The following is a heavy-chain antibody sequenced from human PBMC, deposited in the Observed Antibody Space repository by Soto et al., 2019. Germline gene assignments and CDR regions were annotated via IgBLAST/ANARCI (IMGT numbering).Heavy chain of an antibody. J-gene: IGHJ4*02. D-gene: IGHD3-9*01. CDR1: GFTFSGYG. CDR2: ISDDGSNQ. V-gene: IGHV3-30*18. Sequence: QVQLVESGGGVVQPGRSLRLSCAASGFTFSGYGMHWVRQAPGKGLEWVAVISDDGSNQYYGDFVRGRFTISRDNTENTLYLQMNSLTAEDTAVYYCAKEFSHYYEILTGYYDYWGQGTLVTVSS. CDR3: AKEFSHYYEILTGYYDY.